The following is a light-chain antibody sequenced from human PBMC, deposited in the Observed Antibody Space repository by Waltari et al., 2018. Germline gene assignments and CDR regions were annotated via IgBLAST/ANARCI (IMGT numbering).Light chain of an antibody. CDR1: NNGSYS. V-gene: IGLV3-21*04. CDR3: QVWHADIDPGV. J-gene: IGLJ1*01. Sequence: SYVLTQPPSVSVAPGETASIPCGGDNNGSYSVPWYQQKPGQAPVLVIFYDSDRPSGIPARFSGSNSGNTATLTITSVEAGDEARYYCQVWHADIDPGVFGTGTEVTVL. CDR2: YDS.